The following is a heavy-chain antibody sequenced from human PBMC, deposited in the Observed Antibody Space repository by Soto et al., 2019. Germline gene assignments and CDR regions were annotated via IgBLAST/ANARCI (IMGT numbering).Heavy chain of an antibody. CDR3: ARDVRQLASLDY. V-gene: IGHV1-69*04. J-gene: IGHJ4*02. D-gene: IGHD6-6*01. CDR2: IIPILGIA. Sequence: ASVKVSCKASGGTFSSYTISWVRQAPGQGLEWMGRIIPILGIANYAQKFQGRVTITADKSTSTAYMELSSLRSEDTAVYYCARDVRQLASLDYWGQGTLVTVSS. CDR1: GGTFSSYT.